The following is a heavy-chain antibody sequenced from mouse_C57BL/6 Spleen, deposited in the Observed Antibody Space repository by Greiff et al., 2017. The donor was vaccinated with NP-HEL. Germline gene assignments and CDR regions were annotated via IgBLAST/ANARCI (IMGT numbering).Heavy chain of an antibody. V-gene: IGHV1-55*01. Sequence: QVQLKQPGAELVKPGASVKMSCKASGYTFTSYWITWVKQRPGQGLEWIGDIYPGSGSTNYNEKFKSKATLTVDTSSSTAYMQLSSLTSEDSAVYYCARSNGYEWYFDVWGTGTTVTVSS. CDR1: GYTFTSYW. CDR2: IYPGSGST. CDR3: ARSNGYEWYFDV. J-gene: IGHJ1*03. D-gene: IGHD2-2*01.